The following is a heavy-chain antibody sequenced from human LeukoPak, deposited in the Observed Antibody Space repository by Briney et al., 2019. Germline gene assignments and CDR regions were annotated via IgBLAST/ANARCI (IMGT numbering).Heavy chain of an antibody. CDR1: GFTFSSYE. J-gene: IGHJ4*02. V-gene: IGHV3-48*03. Sequence: GGSLRLSCAASGFTFSSYEMNWVRQAPGKGLEWVSYISSSGSTIYYADSVKGRFTISRDNAKNSLYLQMNSLRAEDTALYYCARDRFLRRPEPADYWGQGTLVTVSS. CDR2: ISSSGSTI. CDR3: ARDRFLRRPEPADY. D-gene: IGHD1-14*01.